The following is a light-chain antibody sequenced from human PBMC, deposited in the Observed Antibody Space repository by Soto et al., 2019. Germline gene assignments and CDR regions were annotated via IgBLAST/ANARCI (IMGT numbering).Light chain of an antibody. V-gene: IGKV3-11*01. CDR1: QSVSSY. Sequence: EIVLTQSPATLSLSPGERATLSCRASQSVSSYLAWYQQKSGQAPSLLIYDASNRATGIPARFSGSGSGTDFTLTISSLEPEDFAVYYCQQRSNWITFGQGTKVEIK. J-gene: IGKJ1*01. CDR3: QQRSNWIT. CDR2: DAS.